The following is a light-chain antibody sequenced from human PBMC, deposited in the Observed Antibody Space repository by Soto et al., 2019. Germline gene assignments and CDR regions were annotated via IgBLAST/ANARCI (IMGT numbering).Light chain of an antibody. CDR1: SSDVGGYNY. J-gene: IGLJ3*02. V-gene: IGLV2-11*01. CDR2: DVS. CDR3: CSYAGSYSWV. Sequence: QSALTQPASLSGSPGQSITISCTGTSSDVGGYNYVSWYQQHPGKAPKLMIYDVSERPSGVPDRFSGSKSDNKASLTISGLQAEDEADYYCCSYAGSYSWVFGGGTKLTVL.